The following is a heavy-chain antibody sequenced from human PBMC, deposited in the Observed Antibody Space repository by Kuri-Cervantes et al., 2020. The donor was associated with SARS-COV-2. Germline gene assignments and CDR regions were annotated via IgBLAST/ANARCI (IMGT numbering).Heavy chain of an antibody. CDR2: INPSGGST. V-gene: IGHV1-46*03. J-gene: IGHJ3*02. Sequence: ASVKVSCKTSGYTFTVYDMHWVRQAPGQGLEWMGIINPSGGSTSYAQKFQGRVTMTRDTSTSTVYMELSSLRSEDTAVYYCARDLEYRHILRDEDAFDIWGQGTMVTVSS. CDR1: GYTFTVYD. D-gene: IGHD3-9*01. CDR3: ARDLEYRHILRDEDAFDI.